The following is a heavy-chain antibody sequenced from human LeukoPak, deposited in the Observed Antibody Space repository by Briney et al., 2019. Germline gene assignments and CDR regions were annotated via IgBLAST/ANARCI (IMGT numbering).Heavy chain of an antibody. V-gene: IGHV4-38-2*02. CDR3: ARDLNYYDSSGFWDY. CDR1: GYSISSGYY. Sequence: SETLSLTCAVSGYSISSGYYWGWIRQPPGKGLEWIGSIYHSGGTYYNPSLKSRVTISVDTSKNQFSLKLSSVTAADTAVYYCARDLNYYDSSGFWDYWGQGTLVTVSS. CDR2: IYHSGGT. D-gene: IGHD3-22*01. J-gene: IGHJ4*02.